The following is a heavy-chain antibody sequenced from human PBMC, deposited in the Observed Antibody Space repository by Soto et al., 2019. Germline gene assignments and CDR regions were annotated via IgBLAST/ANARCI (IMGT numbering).Heavy chain of an antibody. CDR2: IYYSGST. J-gene: IGHJ4*02. CDR3: ARAGDGGWFSDC. V-gene: IGHV4-61*01. CDR1: GGSVSSGSYY. D-gene: IGHD2-15*01. Sequence: QVQLQESGPGLVKPSETLSLTCTVSGGSVSSGSYYWSWIRQPPGKGLEWIGYIYYSGSTNYNPSRRSRVTMSVDTSKNLFSLKLSSVTAADTAVYYCARAGDGGWFSDCWGQGTLVTVSS.